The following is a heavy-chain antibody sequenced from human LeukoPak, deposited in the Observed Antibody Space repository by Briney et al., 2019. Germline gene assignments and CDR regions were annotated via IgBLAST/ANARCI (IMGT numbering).Heavy chain of an antibody. D-gene: IGHD6-25*01. Sequence: GGSLRLSCAASGITFSSHAMSWVRQAPGKGLEWVSIIYSGGSTYYADSVKGRFTISRDNSKNTLYLQMNSLRGEDTAVYYCAREQDGGYDWGQGTLVTVSS. CDR1: GITFSSHA. CDR2: IYSGGST. J-gene: IGHJ4*02. V-gene: IGHV3-53*01. CDR3: AREQDGGYD.